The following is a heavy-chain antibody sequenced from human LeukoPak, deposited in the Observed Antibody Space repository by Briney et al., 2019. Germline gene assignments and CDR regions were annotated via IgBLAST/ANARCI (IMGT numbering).Heavy chain of an antibody. Sequence: SETLSLTCTVSGGSISSSSYYWGWIRQPPGKGLEWIGSIYYSGSTYYNPSLKSRVTISVDTSKNQFSLKLSSVTAADTAVYYCAATRGYCSGGSCRGNYFDYWGQGTLVTVSS. CDR3: AATRGYCSGGSCRGNYFDY. CDR1: GGSISSSSYY. D-gene: IGHD2-15*01. J-gene: IGHJ4*02. V-gene: IGHV4-39*01. CDR2: IYYSGST.